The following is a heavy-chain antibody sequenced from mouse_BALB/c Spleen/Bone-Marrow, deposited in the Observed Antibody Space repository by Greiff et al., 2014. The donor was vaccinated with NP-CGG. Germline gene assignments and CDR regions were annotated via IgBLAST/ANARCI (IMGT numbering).Heavy chain of an antibody. J-gene: IGHJ2*01. CDR2: IYPSERYT. Sequence: QVHVKQSRAELVRPGASVKLSRKASRYTFISQWINWVKQRPGQGLEWIGNIYPSERYTNYNHNFKDKATLTVDKSSSTAHIQLSSPPSEDSPVYSGTRGDGNYGEAPYWAKSPTLASST. CDR3: TRGDGNYGEAPY. D-gene: IGHD2-1*01. V-gene: IGHV1-69*02. CDR1: RYTFISQW.